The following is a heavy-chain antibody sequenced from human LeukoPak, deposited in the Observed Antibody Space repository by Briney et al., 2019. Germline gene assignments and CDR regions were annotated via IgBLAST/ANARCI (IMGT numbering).Heavy chain of an antibody. CDR1: GYTLTELS. J-gene: IGHJ3*02. Sequence: GASVKVSCKVSGYTLTELSMHCVRQAPGKGLEWMGGFDPEDGETIYAQKFQGRVTMTEDTSTDTAYMELSSLRSEDTAVYYCATGGADYGDYEDAFDIWGQGTMVTVSS. D-gene: IGHD4-17*01. CDR2: FDPEDGET. CDR3: ATGGADYGDYEDAFDI. V-gene: IGHV1-24*01.